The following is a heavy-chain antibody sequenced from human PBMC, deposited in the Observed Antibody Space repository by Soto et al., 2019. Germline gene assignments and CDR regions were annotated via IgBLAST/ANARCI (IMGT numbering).Heavy chain of an antibody. Sequence: VRLVQSGAEVKKPGASVKVSCKASGYTFTSYNINWVRQATGQGLEWMGWMNPNSGNTGYAQKFQGRVTMTRNTSISTAYMELNTLRSEDTAVYYCARLDYDILTGYPIYYFDSWGQGTLVTVSS. CDR1: GYTFTSYN. J-gene: IGHJ4*02. CDR3: ARLDYDILTGYPIYYFDS. V-gene: IGHV1-8*01. D-gene: IGHD3-9*01. CDR2: MNPNSGNT.